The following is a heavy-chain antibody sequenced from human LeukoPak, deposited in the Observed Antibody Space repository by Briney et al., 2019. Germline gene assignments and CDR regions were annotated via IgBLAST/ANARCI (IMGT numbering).Heavy chain of an antibody. CDR3: TREAVVGYSDY. CDR2: TYYRSKWYN. D-gene: IGHD6-13*01. Sequence: SQTLSLTCAISGDSVSGNSVTWNWIRQSPSRGLGWLGRTYYRSKWYNDYAVSVESRITINPDTSKNQFSLQLNSVTPEDTAVYYCTREAVVGYSDYWGQGTLVTVSS. J-gene: IGHJ4*02. V-gene: IGHV6-1*01. CDR1: GDSVSGNSVT.